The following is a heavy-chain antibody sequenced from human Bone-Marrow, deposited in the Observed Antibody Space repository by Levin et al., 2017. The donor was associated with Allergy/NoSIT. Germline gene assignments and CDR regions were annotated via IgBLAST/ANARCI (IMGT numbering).Heavy chain of an antibody. J-gene: IGHJ4*02. CDR1: GYNFTNYY. CDR2: VYPRDSDV. V-gene: IGHV5-51*01. CDR3: ARALMWLGIIID. D-gene: IGHD6-19*01. Sequence: KYGESLKISCKGSGYNFTNYYIGWVRQMPGKGLEWVGLVYPRDSDVKYSPSFQGQVTISADKSITTAFLQWSSLKASDTAMYYCARALMWLGIIIDWGQGTLVTVSS.